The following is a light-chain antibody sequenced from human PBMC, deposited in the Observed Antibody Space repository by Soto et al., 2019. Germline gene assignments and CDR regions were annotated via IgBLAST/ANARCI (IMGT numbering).Light chain of an antibody. CDR2: INN. CDR3: AAWDDSLNCYV. Sequence: QSVLTQPPSASGAPGQRVTISCSGSSSNIGSNTVNWYQQLPGTAPKLLIYINNQRPAGVPDRFSGSKSGTSASLAISGLQTEAEADYYCAAWDDSLNCYVFGTGTKFTV. J-gene: IGLJ1*01. CDR1: SSNIGSNT. V-gene: IGLV1-44*01.